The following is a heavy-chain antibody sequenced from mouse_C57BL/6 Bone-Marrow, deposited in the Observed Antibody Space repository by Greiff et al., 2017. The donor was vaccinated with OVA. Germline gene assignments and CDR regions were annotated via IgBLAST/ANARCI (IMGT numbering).Heavy chain of an antibody. CDR1: GYTFTSYW. D-gene: IGHD2-5*01. V-gene: IGHV1-50*01. J-gene: IGHJ3*01. CDR3: AREYSNYVAWFAD. CDR2: IDPSDSYT. Sequence: VQLQQPGAELVKPGASVKLSCKASGYTFTSYWMQWVKQRPGQGLEWIGEIDPSDSYTNYNQKFKGKATLTVDTSSSTAYMQLSSLTSEDSAVDYCAREYSNYVAWFADWGQGTLVTVSA.